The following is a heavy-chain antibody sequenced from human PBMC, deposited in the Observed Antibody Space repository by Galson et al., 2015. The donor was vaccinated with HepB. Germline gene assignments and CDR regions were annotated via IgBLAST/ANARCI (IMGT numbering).Heavy chain of an antibody. D-gene: IGHD3-10*01. CDR3: SRDRGTLLRGLIFDALDV. CDR1: GYSFTSYP. V-gene: IGHV1-3*01. J-gene: IGHJ3*01. CDR2: INAVNGET. Sequence: SVKVSCKASGYSFTSYPIYWVRQAPGQRLEWMGWINAVNGETKYSQKLRGRVTITRDTSATTVYMELTSLRYEDTAVYYCSRDRGTLLRGLIFDALDVWGQGTVVTVSS.